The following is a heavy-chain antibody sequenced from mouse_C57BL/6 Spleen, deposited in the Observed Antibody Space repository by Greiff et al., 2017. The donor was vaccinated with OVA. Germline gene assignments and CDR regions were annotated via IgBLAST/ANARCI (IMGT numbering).Heavy chain of an antibody. CDR3: ARRYGYDGPMDY. CDR1: GFTFSDYG. Sequence: EVKLVESGGGLVKPGGSLKLSCAASGFTFSDYGMHWVRQAPEKGLEWVAYISSGSSTIYYADTVKGRFTISRDNAKNTLFLQMTSLRSEDTAMYYCARRYGYDGPMDYWGQGTSVTVSS. V-gene: IGHV5-17*01. J-gene: IGHJ4*01. D-gene: IGHD2-3*01. CDR2: ISSGSSTI.